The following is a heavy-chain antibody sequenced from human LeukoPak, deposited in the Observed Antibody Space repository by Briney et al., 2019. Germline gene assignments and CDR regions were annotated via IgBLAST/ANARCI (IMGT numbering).Heavy chain of an antibody. CDR1: GFTFDDYT. D-gene: IGHD2-15*01. J-gene: IGHJ6*03. CDR2: ISWDGGST. V-gene: IGHV3-43*01. Sequence: PGGSLRLSCAASGFTFDDYTMHWARQAPGKGLEWVSLISWDGGSTYYADSVKGRFTISRDNSKNSLYLQMNSLRTEDTALYYCAGGPDYYYMDVWGKGTTVTVSS. CDR3: AGGPDYYYMDV.